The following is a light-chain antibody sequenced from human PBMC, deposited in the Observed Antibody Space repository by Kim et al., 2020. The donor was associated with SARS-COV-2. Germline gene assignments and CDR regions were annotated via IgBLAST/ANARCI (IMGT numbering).Light chain of an antibody. Sequence: QSITISCTGTISDVGGYNYVSWYQQHPGKAPKLTIYDVSNRPTGVSNRFSGSKSGNTASLTISGLQAEDEADYYCSSYTSSSTPLVFGGGTQLTVL. J-gene: IGLJ3*02. CDR2: DVS. CDR1: ISDVGGYNY. V-gene: IGLV2-14*03. CDR3: SSYTSSSTPLV.